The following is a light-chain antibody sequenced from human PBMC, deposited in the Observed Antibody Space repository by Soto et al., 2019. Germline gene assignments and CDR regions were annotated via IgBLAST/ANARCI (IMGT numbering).Light chain of an antibody. CDR2: DAS. V-gene: IGKV3-11*01. CDR1: QSVSSY. J-gene: IGKJ2*01. Sequence: EIVLTQSPATLSLSPGERATLSCRASQSVSSYLAWYQQKPGQAPRLLIYDASNRATGIPARFSGSGSGTDFTLTISSREPEDFAVDYCQQRRKWGMYTFVQGTKLEMK. CDR3: QQRRKWGMYT.